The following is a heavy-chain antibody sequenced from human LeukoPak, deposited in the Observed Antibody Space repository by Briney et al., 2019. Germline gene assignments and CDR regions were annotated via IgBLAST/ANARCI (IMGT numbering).Heavy chain of an antibody. CDR3: ARGGDSSNWYPGYFDY. Sequence: QPGGSLRLSCAVSGFTFSSYWIHWVRQAPGKGLVWVSRIYSDRSSTNYADSVKGRFTISRDNAKNTLYLQMNSLRAEDTAVYYCARGGDSSNWYPGYFDYWGQGALVTVSS. D-gene: IGHD6-13*01. CDR2: IYSDRSST. V-gene: IGHV3-74*01. CDR1: GFTFSSYW. J-gene: IGHJ4*02.